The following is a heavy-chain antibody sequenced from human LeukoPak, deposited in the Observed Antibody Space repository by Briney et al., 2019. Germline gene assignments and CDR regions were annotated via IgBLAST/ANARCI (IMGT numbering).Heavy chain of an antibody. J-gene: IGHJ4*02. CDR3: ARYYDSGGYYDY. V-gene: IGHV4-30-4*01. CDR2: IYYSGST. CDR1: GGSISSGDYY. D-gene: IGHD3-22*01. Sequence: PSETLSLTCTVSGGSISSGDYYWSWIRQLPGKGLEWIGYIYYSGSTYYNPSLKSRVTISVDTSKNQFSLKLSSVTAADTAVYYCARYYDSGGYYDYWGQGTLVTVSS.